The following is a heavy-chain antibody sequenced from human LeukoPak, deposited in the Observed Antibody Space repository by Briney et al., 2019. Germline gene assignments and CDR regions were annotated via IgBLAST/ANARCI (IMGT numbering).Heavy chain of an antibody. J-gene: IGHJ3*02. CDR3: ARDYGGATRRDDAFDI. Sequence: GGSLRLSCAASGFTFSTYSMNWVRQAPGKGLEWVSYISSSSRTIYYADSVKGRFTISRDNAKKSLYLQMNSLRAEDTAVYYCARDYGGATRRDDAFDIWGQGTMVTVSS. CDR1: GFTFSTYS. CDR2: ISSSSRTI. V-gene: IGHV3-48*01. D-gene: IGHD1-26*01.